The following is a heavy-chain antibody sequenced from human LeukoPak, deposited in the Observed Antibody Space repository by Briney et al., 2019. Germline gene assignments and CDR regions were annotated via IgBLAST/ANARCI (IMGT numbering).Heavy chain of an antibody. V-gene: IGHV1-2*02. CDR3: ARVSGYCSSTSCISADY. D-gene: IGHD2-2*01. CDR1: GYTFTGYY. Sequence: ASVKVSCKASGYTFTGYYMHWVRQAPGQGLEWIGWINPNSGGTNYAQKFQGRVTMTRDTSISTAYMELSRLRSDDTAVYYCARVSGYCSSTSCISADYWGQGTLVTVSS. J-gene: IGHJ4*02. CDR2: INPNSGGT.